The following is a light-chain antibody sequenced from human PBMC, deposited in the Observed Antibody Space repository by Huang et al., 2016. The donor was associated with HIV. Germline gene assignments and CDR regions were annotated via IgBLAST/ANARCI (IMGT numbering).Light chain of an antibody. CDR2: RVS. Sequence: DVVMTQAPLSLPVTLGQPASMFCKSSQSLVSSDGDTYLNWFQQRPGQAPRRLIYRVSNRDSGVPQRFSGSGSGTHFTLRIKTVEAEDVAIYYCMQGTHWPGTFGPGTKMDI. CDR3: MQGTHWPGT. V-gene: IGKV2-30*01. J-gene: IGKJ1*01. CDR1: QSLVSSDGDTY.